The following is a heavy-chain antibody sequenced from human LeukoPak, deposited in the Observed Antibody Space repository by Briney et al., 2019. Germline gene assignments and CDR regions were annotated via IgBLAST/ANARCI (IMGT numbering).Heavy chain of an antibody. Sequence: SETLSLTCAVSGYSISSGYYWGWIRQPPGKGLEWIGSIYHSGRTYYNPSLKSRVTISVDTSKNQFSLKLSSVTAADTAVYYCARVLGLRYFDWFDYWGQGTLVTVSS. V-gene: IGHV4-38-2*01. J-gene: IGHJ4*02. D-gene: IGHD3-9*01. CDR2: IYHSGRT. CDR3: ARVLGLRYFDWFDY. CDR1: GYSISSGYY.